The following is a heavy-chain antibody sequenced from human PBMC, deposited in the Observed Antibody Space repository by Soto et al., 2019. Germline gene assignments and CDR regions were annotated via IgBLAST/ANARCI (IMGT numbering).Heavy chain of an antibody. V-gene: IGHV3-30-3*01. Sequence: QVQLVESGGGVVQPGRSLRLSCAASGFTFSSYAMHWVRQAPGKGLEWVAVISYDGSNKYYADSVKGRFTISRDNSKNTLYLQMNSLRAEDTAVYYCARDGDTMVRGVIVDQYYFDYWGQGTLVTVSS. CDR1: GFTFSSYA. J-gene: IGHJ4*02. D-gene: IGHD3-10*01. CDR3: ARDGDTMVRGVIVDQYYFDY. CDR2: ISYDGSNK.